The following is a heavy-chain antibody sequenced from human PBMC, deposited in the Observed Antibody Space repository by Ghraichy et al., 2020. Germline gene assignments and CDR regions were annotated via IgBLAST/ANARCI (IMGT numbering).Heavy chain of an antibody. CDR1: GFTFSDHY. D-gene: IGHD1-26*01. CDR2: TRNKANSYTT. CDR3: ARASGSYED. Sequence: LSLTCAASGFTFSDHYMDWVRQAPGKGLEWVGRTRNKANSYTTEYAASVKGRFTISRDDSKNSLYLQMNSLKTEDTAVYYCARASGSYEDWGQGTLVTVSS. V-gene: IGHV3-72*01. J-gene: IGHJ4*02.